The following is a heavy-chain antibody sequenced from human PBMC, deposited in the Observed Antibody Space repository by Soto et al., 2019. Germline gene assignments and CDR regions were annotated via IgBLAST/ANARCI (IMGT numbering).Heavy chain of an antibody. V-gene: IGHV4-59*01. Sequence: SLTCTVSGGSISSYYWSWIRQPPGKGLEWIGYIYYSGSTNYNPSLKSRVTISVDTSKNQFSLKLSSVTAADTAVYYCARLYGGNFDYWGQGTLVTVSS. D-gene: IGHD3-16*01. J-gene: IGHJ4*02. CDR3: ARLYGGNFDY. CDR2: IYYSGST. CDR1: GGSISSYY.